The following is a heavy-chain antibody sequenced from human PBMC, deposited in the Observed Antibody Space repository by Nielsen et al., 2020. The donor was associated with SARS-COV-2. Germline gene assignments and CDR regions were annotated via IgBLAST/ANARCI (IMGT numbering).Heavy chain of an antibody. D-gene: IGHD3-3*01. V-gene: IGHV4-39*01. J-gene: IGHJ4*02. CDR1: GGSISSSSYY. Sequence: SETLSLTCTVSGGSISSSSYYWGWIRQPPGKGLEWIGSIYYSGSTYYNPSLKSRVTISVDTSKNQFSLKLSSVTAADTAVYYCARLTEGTGFWSGYYTLRPGGFDYWGQGTLVTVSS. CDR2: IYYSGST. CDR3: ARLTEGTGFWSGYYTLRPGGFDY.